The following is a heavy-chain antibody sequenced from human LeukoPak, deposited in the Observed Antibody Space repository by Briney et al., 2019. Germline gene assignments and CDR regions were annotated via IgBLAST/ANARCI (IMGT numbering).Heavy chain of an antibody. CDR3: ARVRYYDFWSGYYNY. Sequence: NSSETLSLTCAVYGGSFSGYYWSWIRQPPGKGLEWIGEINHSGSTNYNPSLKSRVTISVDTSKDQFSLKLSSVTAADTAVYYCARVRYYDFWSGYYNYWGQGTLVTVSS. V-gene: IGHV4-34*01. J-gene: IGHJ4*02. D-gene: IGHD3-3*01. CDR1: GGSFSGYY. CDR2: INHSGST.